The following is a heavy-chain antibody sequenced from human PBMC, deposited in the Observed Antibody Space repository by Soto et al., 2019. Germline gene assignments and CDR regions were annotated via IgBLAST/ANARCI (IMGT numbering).Heavy chain of an antibody. D-gene: IGHD2-15*01. CDR1: GYTFTSYD. CDR2: MNPNSGNT. V-gene: IGHV1-8*01. J-gene: IGHJ4*02. CDR3: AVEIPGRSYQPIDF. Sequence: QVQLVQSGAEVKKPGASVKVSCKASGYTFTSYDINWVRQATGQGLEWMGWMNPNSGNTGYAQKFQGRVTMTRDTXXNTTDVELRSLRSENTAVYYCAVEIPGRSYQPIDFWGQGTLVTVSS.